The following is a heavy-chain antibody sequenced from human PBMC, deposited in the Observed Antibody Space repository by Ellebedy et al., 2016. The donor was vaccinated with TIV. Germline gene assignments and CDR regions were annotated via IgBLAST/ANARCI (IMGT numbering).Heavy chain of an antibody. J-gene: IGHJ6*03. CDR3: ARAKNYYMDV. CDR1: GFTFSSYS. V-gene: IGHV3-48*04. CDR2: ITSSSSSL. Sequence: GESLKISCAASGFTFSSYSMNWVRQAPGKGLEWLSYITSSSSSLYYADSVKGRFTISRDNAKNSLSLQMDSLRAEDTAVYYCARAKNYYMDVWGKGTTVTVS.